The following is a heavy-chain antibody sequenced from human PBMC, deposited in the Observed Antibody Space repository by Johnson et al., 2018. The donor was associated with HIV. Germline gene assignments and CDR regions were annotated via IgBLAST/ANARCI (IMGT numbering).Heavy chain of an antibody. CDR3: ARDRGGAGTFDAFDI. J-gene: IGHJ3*02. V-gene: IGHV3-30*02. Sequence: QVKLVESGGGVVQPGGPLRLSCAASGFIFRTNGMHWVRQAPGKGLEWVSFIQHAGSEKSYADSVEGRFTISRDNSKNTLYLQMNSLRAEDTAVYYCARDRGGAGTFDAFDIWGQGTMVTVSS. CDR1: GFIFRTNG. CDR2: IQHAGSEK. D-gene: IGHD6-13*01.